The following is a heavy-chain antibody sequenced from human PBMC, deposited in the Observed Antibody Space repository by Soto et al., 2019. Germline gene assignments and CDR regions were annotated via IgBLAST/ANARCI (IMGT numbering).Heavy chain of an antibody. CDR2: IYYSGST. CDR3: ARDQTEVTTVTTQRLGPDSRVYYYYYGMDV. Sequence: SETLSLTCTVSGGSISSGGYYWSWIRQHPGKGLEWIGYIYYSGSTYYNPSLKSRVTISVDTSKNQFSLKLSSVTAAETAVYYCARDQTEVTTVTTQRLGPDSRVYYYYYGMDVWGQGTTVTVSS. CDR1: GGSISSGGYY. D-gene: IGHD4-17*01. V-gene: IGHV4-31*03. J-gene: IGHJ6*02.